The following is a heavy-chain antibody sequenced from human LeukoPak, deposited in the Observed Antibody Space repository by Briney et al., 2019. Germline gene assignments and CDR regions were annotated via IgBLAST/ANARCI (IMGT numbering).Heavy chain of an antibody. CDR1: GDSVSSGSSH. CDR2: IYHSGST. Sequence: SETLSLTCTVSGDSVSSGSSHWNWMRQSPGKGLEWIRYIYHSGSTNYNPSLKSRVTISVDTSKNQFSLKLSSVTAADTAVYYCARDTRTVDGMDVWGQGTTVTVSS. D-gene: IGHD2-2*01. CDR3: ARDTRTVDGMDV. V-gene: IGHV4-61*01. J-gene: IGHJ6*02.